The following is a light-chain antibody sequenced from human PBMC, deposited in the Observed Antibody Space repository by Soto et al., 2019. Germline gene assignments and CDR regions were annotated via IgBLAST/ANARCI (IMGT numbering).Light chain of an antibody. CDR1: QSVSSSY. V-gene: IGKV3-15*01. J-gene: IGKJ1*01. CDR2: GEN. CDR3: QQYNNWHRT. Sequence: KVLAQSPFTLSLSSDEIATLSCKASQSVSSSYLAWYQQKPGQAHRLLIHGENTRATGIPDRFSGSGSGTEFTLTISSLQSEDFAVYYCQQYNNWHRTVGQGTKVDI.